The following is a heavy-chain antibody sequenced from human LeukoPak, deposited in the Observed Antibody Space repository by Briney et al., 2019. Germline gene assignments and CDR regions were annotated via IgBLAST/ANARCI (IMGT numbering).Heavy chain of an antibody. D-gene: IGHD4-17*01. Sequence: GGSLRLSCAASGFIFNTKAMSWVRQAPGKGLEWASAISGSGDRTYYADSVKGRFTISRDNSKNTLYLQINSLRAEDTAVYYCARDLSSVTIHTPFDYWGQGTLVTVSS. J-gene: IGHJ4*02. CDR1: GFIFNTKA. CDR3: ARDLSSVTIHTPFDY. CDR2: ISGSGDRT. V-gene: IGHV3-23*01.